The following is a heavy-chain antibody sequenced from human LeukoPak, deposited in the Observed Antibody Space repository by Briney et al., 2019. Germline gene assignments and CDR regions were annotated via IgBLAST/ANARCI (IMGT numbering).Heavy chain of an antibody. Sequence: GGSLRLSCAASGFTFSSYGMHWVRQAPGKGLEWVSFIRYDGSNEYYADSVRGRFTISRDNAKNTLYLQMNSLRAEDTAVYYCAKSTQLLPEYFQHWGQGTLVTVSS. CDR1: GFTFSSYG. CDR2: IRYDGSNE. CDR3: AKSTQLLPEYFQH. D-gene: IGHD2-2*01. V-gene: IGHV3-30*02. J-gene: IGHJ1*01.